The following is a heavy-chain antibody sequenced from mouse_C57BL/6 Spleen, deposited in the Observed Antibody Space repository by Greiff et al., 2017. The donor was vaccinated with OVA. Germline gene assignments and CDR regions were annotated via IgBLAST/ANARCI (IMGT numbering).Heavy chain of an antibody. CDR2: ISYDGSN. J-gene: IGHJ4*01. CDR1: GYSITSGYY. V-gene: IGHV3-6*01. D-gene: IGHD2-3*01. Sequence: DVQLVESGPGLVKPSQSLSLTCSVTGYSITSGYYWNWIRQFPGNKLEWMGYISYDGSNNYNPSLKNRISITRDTSKNQFFLKLNSVTTEDTATYYCARDGYYGGYYAMDYWGQGTSVTVSS. CDR3: ARDGYYGGYYAMDY.